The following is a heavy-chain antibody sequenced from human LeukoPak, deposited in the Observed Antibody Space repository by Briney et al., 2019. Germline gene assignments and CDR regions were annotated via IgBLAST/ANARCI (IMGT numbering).Heavy chain of an antibody. J-gene: IGHJ4*02. Sequence: GGSLRLSCAASGFTFSNYAMTWVRQAPGKGLEWVSSLSDSGGSTYYADSVKGRFTISRDNSKNTLFLQMNSLRAEDTAVYYCAKQPDSSGFPSFFDYRGQGTLVTVSS. V-gene: IGHV3-23*01. CDR3: AKQPDSSGFPSFFDY. CDR2: LSDSGGST. CDR1: GFTFSNYA. D-gene: IGHD3-22*01.